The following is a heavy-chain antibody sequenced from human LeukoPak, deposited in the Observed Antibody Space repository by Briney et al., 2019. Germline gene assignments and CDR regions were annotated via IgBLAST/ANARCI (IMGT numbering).Heavy chain of an antibody. V-gene: IGHV1-69*13. CDR2: IIPIFSTT. J-gene: IGHJ6*02. D-gene: IGHD3-10*01. CDR3: ARGGRYYYGTGSQSGYYYGMDV. CDR1: GGSFSSYA. Sequence: SVKVSCKASGGSFSSYAISWVRQAPGQGLEWMGGIIPIFSTTNYAQKFQGRVTITADESTSTAYMELSSLRSEDTAVYYCARGGRYYYGTGSQSGYYYGMDVWGQGTTVTVSS.